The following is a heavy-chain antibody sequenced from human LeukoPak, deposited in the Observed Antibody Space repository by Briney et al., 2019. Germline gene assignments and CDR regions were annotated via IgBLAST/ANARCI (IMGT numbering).Heavy chain of an antibody. CDR2: IYYSGST. Sequence: PSETLSLTCTVSGGSISSYYWSWIRQPPGKGLEWIGYIYYSGSTNCNPSLKSRVTISVDTSKNQFSLKLSSVTAADTAVYYCASHRADYDFWGYYYYMDVWGKGTTVTVSS. CDR1: GGSISSYY. D-gene: IGHD3-3*01. V-gene: IGHV4-59*01. CDR3: ASHRADYDFWGYYYYMDV. J-gene: IGHJ6*03.